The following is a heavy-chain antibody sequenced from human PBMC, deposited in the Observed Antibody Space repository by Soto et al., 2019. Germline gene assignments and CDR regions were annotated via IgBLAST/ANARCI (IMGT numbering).Heavy chain of an antibody. D-gene: IGHD3-9*01. Sequence: GASVKVSCKASGGTFSSYAISWVRQAPGQGLEWMGGIIPIFGTANYAQKFQGRVTITADESTSTAYMELSSLRSEDTAVYYCARGYDILTYSFWFDPWGQGTLVTVSS. J-gene: IGHJ5*02. CDR3: ARGYDILTYSFWFDP. CDR1: GGTFSSYA. CDR2: IIPIFGTA. V-gene: IGHV1-69*13.